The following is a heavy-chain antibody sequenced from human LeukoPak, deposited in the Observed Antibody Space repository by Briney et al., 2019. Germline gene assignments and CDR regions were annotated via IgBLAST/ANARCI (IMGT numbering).Heavy chain of an antibody. Sequence: ASVNVSCKASRYTFTTYDINWVRQATGQGLEWMGWMNPNSGNTGYTQKLQGRVTMTRNTSISTAYMELSSLRSEDTAVYYCARGRGSGHKENWFDPWGQGTLVTVSS. CDR2: MNPNSGNT. CDR1: RYTFTTYD. J-gene: IGHJ5*02. V-gene: IGHV1-8*01. CDR3: ARGRGSGHKENWFDP. D-gene: IGHD6-19*01.